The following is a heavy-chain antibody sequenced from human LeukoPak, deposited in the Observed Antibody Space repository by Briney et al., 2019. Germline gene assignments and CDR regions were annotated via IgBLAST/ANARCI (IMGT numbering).Heavy chain of an antibody. CDR2: IYYNGST. CDR1: GGSISGYY. V-gene: IGHV4-59*01. D-gene: IGHD4-23*01. CDR3: ARIRRYDYDGFRPGWVYWYFDV. Sequence: KPSETLSLTCSVSGGSISGYYWSWIRQPPGKGLEWIGFIYYNGSTNYNPSLKSRITKSVDTSKNQFSLKLNSVTAADTAIFYCARIRRYDYDGFRPGWVYWYFDVWGRGTLVTVSS. J-gene: IGHJ2*01.